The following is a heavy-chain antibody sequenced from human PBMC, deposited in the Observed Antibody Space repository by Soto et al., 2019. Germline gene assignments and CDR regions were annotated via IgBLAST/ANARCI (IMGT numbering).Heavy chain of an antibody. CDR3: ETEERPPYNGLDV. Sequence: GGSLSLSSGASGVTFSFYDMHSVRQAPGKGLEWVANIGNDRNLYNYADSVKGRFTISRDNSKNSLYLQMDSLRGEDTAVYYCETEERPPYNGLDVWGRGTTVTVSS. CDR2: IGNDRNLY. J-gene: IGHJ6*01. CDR1: GVTFSFYD. V-gene: IGHV3-30*02. D-gene: IGHD1-1*01.